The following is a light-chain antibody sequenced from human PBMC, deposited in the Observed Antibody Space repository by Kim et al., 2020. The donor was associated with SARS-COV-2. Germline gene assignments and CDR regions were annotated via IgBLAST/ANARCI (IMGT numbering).Light chain of an antibody. J-gene: IGKJ4*01. V-gene: IGKV3-20*01. Sequence: YPGERATLSCRASQSVSSSYLAWYQQKPGQAPRLLIYGASSRATGIPDRFSGSGSGTDFTLTISRLEPEDFAVYYCQQYGSSLFTFGGGTKVDIK. CDR2: GAS. CDR3: QQYGSSLFT. CDR1: QSVSSSY.